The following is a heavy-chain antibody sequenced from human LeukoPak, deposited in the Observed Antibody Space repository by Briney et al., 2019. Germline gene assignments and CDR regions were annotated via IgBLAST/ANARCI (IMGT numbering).Heavy chain of an antibody. V-gene: IGHV4-59*01. J-gene: IGHJ5*02. Sequence: PSETLSLTCTVSGGSISSYYWSWIRQPPGKGLEWIGYIYYSRSTNYNPSLKSRVTISVDTSKNQFSLKLSSVTAADTAVYYCAGFVGNWFDPWGQGTLVTVSS. CDR2: IYYSRST. CDR3: AGFVGNWFDP. CDR1: GGSISSYY. D-gene: IGHD1-26*01.